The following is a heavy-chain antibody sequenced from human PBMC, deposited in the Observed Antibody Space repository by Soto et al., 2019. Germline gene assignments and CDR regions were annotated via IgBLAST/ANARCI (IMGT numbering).Heavy chain of an antibody. V-gene: IGHV4-59*11. CDR1: GGSISNHY. CDR3: ARVTEDYSHDY. J-gene: IGHJ4*02. CDR2: IFHSGSS. Sequence: SETMCVTCTVSGGSISNHYWSWIRQTPGKGLEWIGYIFHSGSSTSNPSLKSRVTISADTPKNKFSLKLSSVTAADTAVYYCARVTEDYSHDYWGLGTLVTVSS. D-gene: IGHD4-4*01.